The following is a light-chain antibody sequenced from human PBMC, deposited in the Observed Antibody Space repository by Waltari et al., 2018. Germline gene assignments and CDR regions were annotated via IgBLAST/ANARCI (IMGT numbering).Light chain of an antibody. Sequence: QSVLTQPPSVSGAPGQRVTISCAGSSSNIGATYDVHWHQQLPGTAPKLLIYGHNNRPSGVPDRFSGSKSGTSASLAITGLQAEDEADYYCQSYDNRLSGVIFGGGTRLTVL. CDR1: SSNIGATYD. CDR3: QSYDNRLSGVI. J-gene: IGLJ2*01. CDR2: GHN. V-gene: IGLV1-40*01.